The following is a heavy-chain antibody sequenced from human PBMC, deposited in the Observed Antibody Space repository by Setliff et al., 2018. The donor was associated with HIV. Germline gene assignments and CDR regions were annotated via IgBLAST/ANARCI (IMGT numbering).Heavy chain of an antibody. D-gene: IGHD7-27*01. CDR1: GFTFSSYW. CDR2: IKQDGSEK. Sequence: GESLKISCAASGFTFSSYWMSWVRQAPGKGLEWVANIKQDGSEKYYVDSVKGRFTISRDNAKNSLYLQMNSLRAEGTAVYYCAREELGSSYYFDYWGQGTLVTVSS. J-gene: IGHJ4*02. V-gene: IGHV3-7*03. CDR3: AREELGSSYYFDY.